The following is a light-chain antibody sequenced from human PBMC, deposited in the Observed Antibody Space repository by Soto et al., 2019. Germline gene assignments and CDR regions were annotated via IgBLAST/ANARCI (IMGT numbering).Light chain of an antibody. J-gene: IGKJ1*01. CDR2: KAS. Sequence: DIQMTQSPSTLSASVGDRVTITCRASQSISSWLAWYQQKPGKAPKLLIYKASSLESGVPSRFSGSGSGTEFTLTISSLQPDDFATYYCQQYNSYSRTFGQGTKGDI. V-gene: IGKV1-5*03. CDR3: QQYNSYSRT. CDR1: QSISSW.